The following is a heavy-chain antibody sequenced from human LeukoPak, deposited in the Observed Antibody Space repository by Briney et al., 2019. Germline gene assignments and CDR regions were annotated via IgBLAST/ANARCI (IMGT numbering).Heavy chain of an antibody. Sequence: KPSETLSLTCTVPGASISSYYWSWIRQPPGQGLEWIVYIYYTGTTNYNPSLRSRVTISLDTSKNQFSLRLTSVTAADAAIYYCAAGPPVYFNFWGQGTLVTVSS. J-gene: IGHJ4*02. V-gene: IGHV4-59*08. CDR3: AAGPPVYFNF. CDR1: GASISSYY. CDR2: IYYTGTT.